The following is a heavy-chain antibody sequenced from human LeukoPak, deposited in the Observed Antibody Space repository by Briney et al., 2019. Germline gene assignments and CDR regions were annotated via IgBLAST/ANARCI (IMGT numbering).Heavy chain of an antibody. CDR1: GGSISSSSYY. CDR3: ARDLSEAAADFDY. J-gene: IGHJ4*02. CDR2: IYYSGST. V-gene: IGHV4-39*07. D-gene: IGHD6-13*01. Sequence: SETLSLTCTVSGGSISSSSYYWGWIRQPPGKGLEWIGSIYYSGSTYYNPSLKSRVTISVDTSKNQFSLKLSSVTAADTAVYYCARDLSEAAADFDYWGQGTLVTVSS.